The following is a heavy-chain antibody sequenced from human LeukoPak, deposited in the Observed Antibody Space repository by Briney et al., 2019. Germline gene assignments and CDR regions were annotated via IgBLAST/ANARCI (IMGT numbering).Heavy chain of an antibody. CDR3: ARGSAVTGVH. V-gene: IGHV3-74*01. J-gene: IGHJ4*02. D-gene: IGHD1-14*01. Sequence: PGESLRLSCADSGFTFSSYWMHWVRQAPGKGLVWISRINSDGSTTNYADSVKGRFTISRDNAKNTLYLQINSLRAEDTAMYYCARGSAVTGVHWGQGTLVTLSS. CDR1: GFTFSSYW. CDR2: INSDGSTT.